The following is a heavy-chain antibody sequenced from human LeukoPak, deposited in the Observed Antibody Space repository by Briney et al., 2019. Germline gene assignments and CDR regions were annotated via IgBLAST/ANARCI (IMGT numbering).Heavy chain of an antibody. D-gene: IGHD2-2*01. J-gene: IGHJ4*02. V-gene: IGHV1-2*02. Sequence: ASVKVSCKASGYTFTCYYMHWVRQAPGQGMEGMGGINPNSGDTNYAQKFQGRGTMTRDTSISTAHMELSRLRSDDTAVYYCARANPLYCSSTTCLFDYWGQGTLVTVSS. CDR1: GYTFTCYY. CDR3: ARANPLYCSSTTCLFDY. CDR2: INPNSGDT.